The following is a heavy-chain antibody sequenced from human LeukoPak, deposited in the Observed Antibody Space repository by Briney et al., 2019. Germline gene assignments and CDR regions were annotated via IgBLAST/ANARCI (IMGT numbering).Heavy chain of an antibody. J-gene: IGHJ4*02. CDR3: ASSLPRYSSSWYLFNY. V-gene: IGHV3-30*03. Sequence: GRSLRLSCAASGFTFSSYGMHWVRQAPGKRLEWVADISYDGSNKYYAHSVKGRFTISRDNSKHTLYLQMNSLRAEDTAVYYCASSLPRYSSSWYLFNYWGQGTLVTVSS. CDR1: GFTFSSYG. D-gene: IGHD6-13*01. CDR2: ISYDGSNK.